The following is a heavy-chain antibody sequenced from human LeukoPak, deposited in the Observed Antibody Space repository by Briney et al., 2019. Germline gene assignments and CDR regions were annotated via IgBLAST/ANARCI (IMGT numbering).Heavy chain of an antibody. CDR1: GFTVSSNY. D-gene: IGHD2-15*01. CDR3: AKDPGYCSGGSCYSFYY. CDR2: ISYDGSNK. J-gene: IGHJ4*02. V-gene: IGHV3-30*18. Sequence: GGSLRLSCAASGFTVSSNYMSWVRQAPGKGLEWVAVISYDGSNKYYADSVKGRFTISRDNSKNTLYLQMNSLRAEDTAVYYCAKDPGYCSGGSCYSFYYWGQGTLVTVSS.